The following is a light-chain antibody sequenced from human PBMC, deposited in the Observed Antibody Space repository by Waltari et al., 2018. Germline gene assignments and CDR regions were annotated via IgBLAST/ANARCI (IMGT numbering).Light chain of an antibody. Sequence: QSALTQPASVSGSPGQSITITCPGTSSYVGGYNYVSWYQQYPGNTPKLMIYEVSYRPSGVSNRFSGSKSGNTASLTISGLQADDEADYYCTSYTSSITYVFGTGTTVTVL. CDR2: EVS. J-gene: IGLJ1*01. CDR1: SSYVGGYNY. CDR3: TSYTSSITYV. V-gene: IGLV2-14*01.